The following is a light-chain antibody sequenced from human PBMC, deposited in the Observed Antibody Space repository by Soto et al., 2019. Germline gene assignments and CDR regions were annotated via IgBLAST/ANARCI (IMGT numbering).Light chain of an antibody. CDR3: SSYTSSSTV. J-gene: IGLJ3*02. CDR2: EVS. V-gene: IGLV2-14*01. CDR1: SSDVGGYNY. Sequence: QSVLTQPASVSGSPGQSITISCTGTSSDVGGYNYDSWYQQHPGKAPKLMIYEVSNRPSGVSNRFSGSKCGNTASLTISGLQAEDESDYYCSSYTSSSTVFGGGTKLTVL.